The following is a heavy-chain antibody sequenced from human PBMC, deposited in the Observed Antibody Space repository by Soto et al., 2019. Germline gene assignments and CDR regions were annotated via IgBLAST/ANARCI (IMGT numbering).Heavy chain of an antibody. CDR3: ARDRRGNVVVPAARYYYMDV. Sequence: GGSLRLSCAASGFTVSSNYMSWVRQAPGKGLEWVSVIYSGGSTYYADSVKGRFTISRDNSKNTLYLQMNSLRAEDTAVYYCARDRRGNVVVPAARYYYMDVWGKGTTVTVSS. CDR2: IYSGGST. V-gene: IGHV3-66*01. CDR1: GFTVSSNY. D-gene: IGHD2-2*01. J-gene: IGHJ6*03.